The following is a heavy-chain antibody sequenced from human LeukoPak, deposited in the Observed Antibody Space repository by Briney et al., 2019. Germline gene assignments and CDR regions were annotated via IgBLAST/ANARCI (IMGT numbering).Heavy chain of an antibody. CDR1: GGSFSGYY. V-gene: IGHV4-34*01. J-gene: IGHJ4*02. CDR3: ARVGDTVTTREIDY. CDR2: INHSGST. D-gene: IGHD4-17*01. Sequence: SETLSLTCAVYGGSFSGYYWCWIRQPPGKGLEWIGEINHSGSTNYNPSLKSRVTISVDTSKNQFSLKLSSVTAADTAVYYCARVGDTVTTREIDYWGQGTLVTVSS.